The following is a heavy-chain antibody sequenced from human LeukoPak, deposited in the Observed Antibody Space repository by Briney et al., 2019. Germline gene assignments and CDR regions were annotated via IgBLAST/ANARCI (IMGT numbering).Heavy chain of an antibody. CDR1: GFTFSSYA. J-gene: IGHJ6*04. V-gene: IGHV3-23*01. D-gene: IGHD3-10*01. CDR3: AITVVRGVRGMDV. Sequence: PGGSLRLSCAASGFTFSSYAMSWVRQAPGKGLEWVSAISGSGGSTYYAHSVKGRFTISRDNSKNTLYLQMNSLRAEDTAVYYCAITVVRGVRGMDVWGKGTTVTVSS. CDR2: ISGSGGST.